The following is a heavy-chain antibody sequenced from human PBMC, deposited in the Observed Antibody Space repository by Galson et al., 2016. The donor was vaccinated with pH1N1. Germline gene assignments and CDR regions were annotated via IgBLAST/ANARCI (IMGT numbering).Heavy chain of an antibody. D-gene: IGHD4-17*01. CDR3: ARGRRSTVTNNYFDY. J-gene: IGHJ4*02. Sequence: TLSLTCTVSGGSISSGGYYWSWIRQHPGKGLEWIGYIYNSGSTYYNPSLKSRVTISVDTSKNQFSLKLSSVTAADPAVYYCARGRRSTVTNNYFDYWGQGTLVTVSS. CDR1: GGSISSGGYY. V-gene: IGHV4-31*03. CDR2: IYNSGST.